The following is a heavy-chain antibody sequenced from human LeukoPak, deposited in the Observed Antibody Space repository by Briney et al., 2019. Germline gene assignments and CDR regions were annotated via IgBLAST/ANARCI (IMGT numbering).Heavy chain of an antibody. CDR1: GFTFTSYS. Sequence: GGSLRLSCAASGFTFTSYSMNWVRQAPGKGLEWVSAISGSGGSTYYADSVKGRFTISRDNSKNTLYLQMNSLRAEDTAVYYCAKGINDYGDYGLFDYWGQGTLVTVSS. V-gene: IGHV3-23*01. CDR3: AKGINDYGDYGLFDY. CDR2: ISGSGGST. J-gene: IGHJ4*02. D-gene: IGHD4-17*01.